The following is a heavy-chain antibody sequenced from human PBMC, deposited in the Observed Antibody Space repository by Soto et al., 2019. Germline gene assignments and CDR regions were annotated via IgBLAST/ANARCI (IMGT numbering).Heavy chain of an antibody. Sequence: GSLRLSCSASGFTFSSYAIHWVRQAPGKGLEYVSYISSSGSTIYYADSVKGRFTISRDNAKNSLYLQMNSLRAEDTAVYYCASAIVLVPAAMTAYYYYGMDVWGQGTTVTVSS. CDR2: ISSSGSTI. V-gene: IGHV3-48*04. CDR3: ASAIVLVPAAMTAYYYYGMDV. D-gene: IGHD2-2*01. J-gene: IGHJ6*02. CDR1: GFTFSSYA.